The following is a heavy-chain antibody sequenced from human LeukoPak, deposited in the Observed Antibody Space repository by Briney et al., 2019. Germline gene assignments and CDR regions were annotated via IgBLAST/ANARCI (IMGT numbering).Heavy chain of an antibody. CDR2: ISCSGGST. CDR3: AKLPLGSPWVDFDY. CDR1: GFTFSTYA. V-gene: IGHV3-23*01. D-gene: IGHD3-10*01. J-gene: IGHJ4*02. Sequence: WGSLRLSCAASGFTFSTYAMSWVRQAPGKGLEWVSGISCSGGSTYYAASVKGRFTISRDNSQNTLSLQMNSLSGEDTAVYYCAKLPLGSPWVDFDYWGQGTLVTVSS.